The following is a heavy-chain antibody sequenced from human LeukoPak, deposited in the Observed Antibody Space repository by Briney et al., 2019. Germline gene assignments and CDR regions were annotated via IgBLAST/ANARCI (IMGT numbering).Heavy chain of an antibody. V-gene: IGHV1-2*02. CDR3: AKDRCSNGIGCLYYYMDV. D-gene: IGHD2-8*01. CDR2: INPNSGGT. CDR1: GYTFTGYY. Sequence: ASVKVSCKASGYTFTGYYMHWVRQAPGQGLEWMGWINPNSGGTNYAQKFQGRVTMTRDTSISTAYMELSRLRSDDTAVYYCAKDRCSNGIGCLYYYMDVWGKGTMVTISS. J-gene: IGHJ6*03.